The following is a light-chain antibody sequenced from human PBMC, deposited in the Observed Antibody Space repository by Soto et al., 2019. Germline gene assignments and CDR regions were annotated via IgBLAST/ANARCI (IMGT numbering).Light chain of an antibody. CDR3: SSYTTSNTRQIV. V-gene: IGLV2-14*03. J-gene: IGLJ1*01. Sequence: QRALNQPASGKGVPVQAISISCTGTSSDVGGYNYVSWYQHHPGKAPKLMIFDVSNRPSGVSNRFSGSKSGNTASLTISGLQPEDEADYYCSSYTTSNTRQIVFGTGTKVTVL. CDR2: DVS. CDR1: SSDVGGYNY.